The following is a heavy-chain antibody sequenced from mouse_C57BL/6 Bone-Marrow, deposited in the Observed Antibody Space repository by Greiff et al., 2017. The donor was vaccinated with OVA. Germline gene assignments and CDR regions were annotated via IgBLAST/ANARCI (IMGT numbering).Heavy chain of an antibody. D-gene: IGHD3-2*02. CDR2: IDPSDSYT. J-gene: IGHJ2*01. CDR1: GYTFTSYW. Sequence: VQLQQPGAELVRPGTSVKLSCKASGYTFTSYWMHWVKQRPGQGLAWIGVIDPSDSYTNYNQKFKGKATLTVDTSSSTAYMQLSSLTSEDSAVYYCARRLYFDYWGQGTTLTVSS. CDR3: ARRLYFDY. V-gene: IGHV1-59*01.